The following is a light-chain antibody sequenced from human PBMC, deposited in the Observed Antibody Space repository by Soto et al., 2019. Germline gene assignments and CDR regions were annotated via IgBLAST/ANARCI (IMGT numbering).Light chain of an antibody. V-gene: IGKV3-15*01. J-gene: IGKJ4*01. CDR2: DAS. Sequence: EIVMTQSPATLSVSPGDRATLSCRASQSVSSSLAWYQQIPRQAPRLLIYDASTRATGIPARFGGSGSGTAFTLTISSLQSADFAVYYCQQYNNWPPLTFGGGTKVELK. CDR3: QQYNNWPPLT. CDR1: QSVSSS.